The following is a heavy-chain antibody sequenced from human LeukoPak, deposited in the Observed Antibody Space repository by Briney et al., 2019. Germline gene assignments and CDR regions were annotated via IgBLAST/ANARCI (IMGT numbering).Heavy chain of an antibody. J-gene: IGHJ4*02. D-gene: IGHD6-13*01. CDR1: GFTFSSYG. V-gene: IGHV3-30*18. Sequence: PGRSLRLSCAASGFTFSSYGMHWVRQAPGKGLEWVAVISYDGSNKYYAGSVKGRFTISRDNSKNTLYLQMNSLRAEDTAVYYCAKDSSSSCIDYWGQGTLVTVSS. CDR2: ISYDGSNK. CDR3: AKDSSSSCIDY.